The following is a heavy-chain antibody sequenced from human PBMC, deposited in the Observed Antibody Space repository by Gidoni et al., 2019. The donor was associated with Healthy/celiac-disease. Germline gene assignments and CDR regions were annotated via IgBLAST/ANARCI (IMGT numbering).Heavy chain of an antibody. CDR3: ARDLTTVTRRDTYFDY. Sequence: EVQLVESGGGLVKPGGSLRLSCAAYGFTFSSYSMNLVRQAPGKGLEWVSPISSSSSYIYNADSVKGRFTISRDNAKNSLYLQMNSLRAEDTAVYYCARDLTTVTRRDTYFDYWGQGTLVTVSS. CDR2: ISSSSSYI. V-gene: IGHV3-21*01. D-gene: IGHD4-17*01. J-gene: IGHJ4*02. CDR1: GFTFSSYS.